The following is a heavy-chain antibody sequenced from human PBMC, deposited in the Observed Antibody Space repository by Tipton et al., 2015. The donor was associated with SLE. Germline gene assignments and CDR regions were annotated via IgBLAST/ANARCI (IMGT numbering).Heavy chain of an antibody. CDR2: IIPILGVA. D-gene: IGHD4-17*01. J-gene: IGHJ3*02. V-gene: IGHV1-69*09. Sequence: QVQLVQSGAEVKKPGSSVKVSCRASGDTFTNYSFSWVRQAPGQGLEWMGRIIPILGVANYPLKFQGKVTITADKSTSTVYMRLNSLRSEDTALYFCARQLRSYTFDIWGQGTMVTVSS. CDR3: ARQLRSYTFDI. CDR1: GDTFTNYS.